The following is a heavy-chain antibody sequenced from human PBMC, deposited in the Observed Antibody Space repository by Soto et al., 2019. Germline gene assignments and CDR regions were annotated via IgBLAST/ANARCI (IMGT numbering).Heavy chain of an antibody. CDR3: ARTYSSSWYWNFDY. CDR1: GGSISSSSYY. V-gene: IGHV4-39*01. Sequence: PSETLSLTCTVSGGSISSSSYYWGWIRQPPGKGLEWIGSIHYSGSTYYNPSLKSRVTISVDTSKNQFSLKLSSVTAADTAVYYCARTYSSSWYWNFDYWGQGTLVTVSS. CDR2: IHYSGST. D-gene: IGHD6-13*01. J-gene: IGHJ4*02.